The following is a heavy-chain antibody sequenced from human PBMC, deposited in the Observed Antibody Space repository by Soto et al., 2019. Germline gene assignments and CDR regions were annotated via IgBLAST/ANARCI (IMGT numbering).Heavy chain of an antibody. CDR3: AKEVFIPVPWSEPSPMDV. V-gene: IGHV3-23*01. J-gene: IGHJ6*03. CDR1: GFTCGGYA. CDR2: ISGSGGST. D-gene: IGHD3-3*01. Sequence: GGSLRLSCAASGFTCGGYAMSWVRQAPGKGLEWVSAISGSGGSTYYADSVRGRFTISRDNSKNTLYLQMNSLRAEDTAVYYCAKEVFIPVPWSEPSPMDVWGKGTTVTVSS.